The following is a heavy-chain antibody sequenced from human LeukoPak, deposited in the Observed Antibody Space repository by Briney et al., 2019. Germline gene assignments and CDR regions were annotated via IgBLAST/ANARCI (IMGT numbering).Heavy chain of an antibody. Sequence: GGSLRLSCAASGFTVSSKYMNWVRQAPGKGLEWVSVIYSGGSTYYADFVKGRFTISRDNSKNTLYLQMNSLRAEDTAVYYRATLLWFGELFPPYFDYWGQGTLVTVSS. CDR3: ATLLWFGELFPPYFDY. J-gene: IGHJ4*02. D-gene: IGHD3-10*01. CDR2: IYSGGST. CDR1: GFTVSSKY. V-gene: IGHV3-66*01.